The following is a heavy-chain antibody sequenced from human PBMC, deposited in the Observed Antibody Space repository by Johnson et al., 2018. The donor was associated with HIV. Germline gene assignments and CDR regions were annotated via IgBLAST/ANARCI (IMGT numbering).Heavy chain of an antibody. J-gene: IGHJ3*02. V-gene: IGHV3-20*04. Sequence: VQLVESGGGVVQPGRSLRLSCAASGFTFSSYAMHWVRQAPGKGLEWVSGINWNGGSTGYADSVKGRFTISRDNAKNSLYLQMNSLRAEDTALYYCAREGRLGSYLGGVAFDIWGQGTMVTVSS. D-gene: IGHD1-26*01. CDR3: AREGRLGSYLGGVAFDI. CDR2: INWNGGST. CDR1: GFTFSSYA.